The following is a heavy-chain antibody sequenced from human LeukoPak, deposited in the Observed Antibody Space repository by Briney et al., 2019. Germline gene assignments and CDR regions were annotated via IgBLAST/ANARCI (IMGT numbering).Heavy chain of an antibody. Sequence: SETLSLTCTVSGGSISSSSYYWGWIRQPPGKGLEWIGSIYYSGSTYYNPSLKSRVTISVDTSKNQFSLKLSSVTAADTAVYYCARGSAVAGPLYYYMDVWGKGTTVTVSS. V-gene: IGHV4-39*07. CDR3: ARGSAVAGPLYYYMDV. CDR1: GGSISSSSYY. CDR2: IYYSGST. D-gene: IGHD6-19*01. J-gene: IGHJ6*03.